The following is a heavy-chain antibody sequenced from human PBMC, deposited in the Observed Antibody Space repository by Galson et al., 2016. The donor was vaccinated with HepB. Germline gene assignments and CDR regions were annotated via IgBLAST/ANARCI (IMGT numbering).Heavy chain of an antibody. D-gene: IGHD3-22*01. CDR1: GYTLTLYG. Sequence: SVKVSCKASGYTLTLYGVSWVRQAPGQGLEWMGWISTYSGSTKSAQKFQGRVTMTTDTSTSTTYMELRSLRSDDTAVYFCARDGGIRDSSGYYTALAHDIWGQGTMVTVSS. CDR2: ISTYSGST. CDR3: ARDGGIRDSSGYYTALAHDI. J-gene: IGHJ3*02. V-gene: IGHV1-18*04.